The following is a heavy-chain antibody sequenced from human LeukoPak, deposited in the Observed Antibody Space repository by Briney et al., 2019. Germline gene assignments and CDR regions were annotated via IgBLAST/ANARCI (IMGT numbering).Heavy chain of an antibody. CDR1: GFTFSSYW. J-gene: IGHJ4*02. Sequence: GGSLGLSCAASGFTFSSYWMSWVRQAPGKGLEWVANIKQDGSEKYYVDSVKGRFTISRDNAKNSLYLQMNSLRAEDTAVYYCARVRITIFGVVIITLYFDYWGQGTLVTVSS. CDR3: ARVRITIFGVVIITLYFDY. CDR2: IKQDGSEK. V-gene: IGHV3-7*01. D-gene: IGHD3-3*01.